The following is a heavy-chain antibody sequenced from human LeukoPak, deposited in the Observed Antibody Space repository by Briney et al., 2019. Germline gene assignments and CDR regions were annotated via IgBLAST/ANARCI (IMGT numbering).Heavy chain of an antibody. J-gene: IGHJ5*02. V-gene: IGHV4-38-2*02. Sequence: PSETLSLTCTVSGYSISSGYYCGWIRQPPGKGLEWIGSIYHSGSTYYNPSLKSRDTISVDTSKNQFSLKLSSVTAADTAVYYCARERRDYYGSGSYIWFDPWGQGTLVTVSS. D-gene: IGHD3-10*01. CDR1: GYSISSGYY. CDR3: ARERRDYYGSGSYIWFDP. CDR2: IYHSGST.